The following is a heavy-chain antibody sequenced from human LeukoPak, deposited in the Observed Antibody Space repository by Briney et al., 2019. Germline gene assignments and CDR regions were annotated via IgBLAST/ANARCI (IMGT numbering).Heavy chain of an antibody. CDR1: GFTFRGYS. D-gene: IGHD6-13*01. V-gene: IGHV3-21*06. Sequence: GGSLRLSCAASGFTFRGYSMNWVRQAPGKGLEWVSSISSSSRYIYYADSMKGRFTISRDNSKNSLYLQMNSLRAEDTAVYYCARVAEAAAFDSWGQGTLVTVSS. CDR2: ISSSSRYI. CDR3: ARVAEAAAFDS. J-gene: IGHJ4*02.